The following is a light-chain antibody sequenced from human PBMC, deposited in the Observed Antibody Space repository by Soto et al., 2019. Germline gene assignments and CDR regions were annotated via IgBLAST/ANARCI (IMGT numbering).Light chain of an antibody. CDR3: QQSYSTPLT. CDR2: AAS. J-gene: IGKJ1*01. V-gene: IGKV1-39*01. Sequence: DIQMTQSPSSLSAYVGDRVTITCPASQSISSYLNWYQQKPGKAPKVLIYAASSLQSGVPSRVSGSGSGTDVTLTISSLQTEDFATYYGQQSYSTPLTFGQGTKVDI. CDR1: QSISSY.